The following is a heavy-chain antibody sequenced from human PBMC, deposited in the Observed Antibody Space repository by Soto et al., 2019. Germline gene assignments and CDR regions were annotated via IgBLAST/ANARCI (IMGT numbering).Heavy chain of an antibody. CDR3: AREEGGPGAFDI. J-gene: IGHJ3*02. CDR2: ISSSSSYI. D-gene: IGHD3-10*01. V-gene: IGHV3-21*01. CDR1: GFTFSSYS. Sequence: PGGSLRLSCAASGFTFSSYSMNWVRQAPGEGLEWVSSISSSSSYIYYADSVKGRFTISRDNAKNSLYLQMNSLRAEDTAVYYCAREEGGPGAFDIWGQGTMVTVSS.